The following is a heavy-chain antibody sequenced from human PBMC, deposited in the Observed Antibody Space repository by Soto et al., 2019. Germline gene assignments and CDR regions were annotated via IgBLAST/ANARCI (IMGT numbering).Heavy chain of an antibody. CDR2: ISSSSSYI. Sequence: EVQLVESGGGLVKPGGSLRLSCAASGFTFSSYSMNWVRQAPGKGLEWVSSISSSSSYIYYADSVKGRFTISRDNAKNSLYLQVNSLRAEDTAVYYCARVDTDMVEVGHFDIWGQGTMVTVSS. CDR1: GFTFSSYS. D-gene: IGHD5-18*01. J-gene: IGHJ3*02. V-gene: IGHV3-21*01. CDR3: ARVDTDMVEVGHFDI.